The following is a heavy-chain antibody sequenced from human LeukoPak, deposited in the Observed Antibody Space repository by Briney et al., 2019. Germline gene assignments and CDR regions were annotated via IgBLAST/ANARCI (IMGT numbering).Heavy chain of an antibody. J-gene: IGHJ6*03. CDR2: IRSKAYGGTT. CDR3: TRYYYGSGSYYVGYYYYMDV. V-gene: IGHV3-49*04. D-gene: IGHD3-10*01. Sequence: GGSLRLSCTASGFTFGDYAMSWVRQAPGKGLEWVGFIRSKAYGGTTEYAASVKGRFTISRDDSKSIAYLQMNSLKAEDTAVYYCTRYYYGSGSYYVGYYYYMDVWGKGTTVTVSS. CDR1: GFTFGDYA.